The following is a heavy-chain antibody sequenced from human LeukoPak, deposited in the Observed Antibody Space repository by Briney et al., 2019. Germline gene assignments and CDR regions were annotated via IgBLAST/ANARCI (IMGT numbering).Heavy chain of an antibody. CDR1: GFTFVTYW. Sequence: PGGSLRLSCEASGFTFVTYWMSWVRQAPGKGLEWVASVKQDESQKYYVDSVKGRFTISRDNALKSLYLQMNSLRAEDTAVYYCARAQWNGVVTAIGVPPKRYFQHWGQGTLVTVSS. CDR3: ARAQWNGVVTAIGVPPKRYFQH. CDR2: VKQDESQK. D-gene: IGHD2-21*02. V-gene: IGHV3-7*01. J-gene: IGHJ1*01.